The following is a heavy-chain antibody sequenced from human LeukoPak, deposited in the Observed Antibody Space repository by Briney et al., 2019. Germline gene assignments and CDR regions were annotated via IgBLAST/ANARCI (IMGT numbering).Heavy chain of an antibody. CDR3: ARTYCGGDCRGYYYHYYMDV. D-gene: IGHD2-21*02. V-gene: IGHV4-38-2*02. J-gene: IGHJ6*03. CDR2: IYHSGST. CDR1: GYSISSGYY. Sequence: NPSETLSLTCTVSGYSISSGYYWGWIRQPPGKGLEWIGSIYHSGSTYYNPSLKSRVTISVDRSKNQFSLKLSSVTAADTAVYYCARTYCGGDCRGYYYHYYMDVWGKGTTVTISS.